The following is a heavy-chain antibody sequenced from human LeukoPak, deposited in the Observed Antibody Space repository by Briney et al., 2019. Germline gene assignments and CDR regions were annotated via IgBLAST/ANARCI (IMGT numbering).Heavy chain of an antibody. CDR3: TRGGGSFWEQHFDY. D-gene: IGHD1-26*01. CDR2: IRNRANSYSR. CDR1: APSSTDQY. J-gene: IGHJ4*02. V-gene: IGHV3-72*01. Sequence: GRCLRPSCPPAAPSSTDQYTGWVRHPPRDGLEWVGRIRNRANSYSRVYATSVKGRVTVSRDDSKNSLYLKMISLRTGDTAVYYCTRGGGSFWEQHFDYWGQGSMVTVSS.